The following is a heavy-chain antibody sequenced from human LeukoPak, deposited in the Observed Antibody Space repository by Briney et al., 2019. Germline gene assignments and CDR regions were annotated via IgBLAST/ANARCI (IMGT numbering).Heavy chain of an antibody. CDR3: ARPYYYDSRIDP. Sequence: SETLSLTCTVSGASVSSGRYYWSWIRQPPGKGLEWIAYMYYSGSTYYNPSLKSRVTMSADTSKNQLSLKLSSVTAADTAVYYCARPYYYDSRIDPWGQGILVTVSS. D-gene: IGHD3-22*01. J-gene: IGHJ5*02. V-gene: IGHV4-30-4*08. CDR1: GASVSSGRYY. CDR2: MYYSGST.